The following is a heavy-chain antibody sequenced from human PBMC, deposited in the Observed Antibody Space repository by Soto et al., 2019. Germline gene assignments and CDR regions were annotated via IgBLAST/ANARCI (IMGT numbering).Heavy chain of an antibody. CDR1: GFTFSSYG. D-gene: IGHD3-16*02. CDR2: IWYDGSNK. CDR3: ARDEVLGELSNALYYYYYMDV. J-gene: IGHJ6*03. V-gene: IGHV3-33*01. Sequence: GGSLRLSCAASGFTFSSYGMHWVRQAPGKGLEWVAVIWYDGSNKYYADSVKGRFTISRDNSKNTLYLQMNSLRAEDTAVYYCARDEVLGELSNALYYYYYMDVWGKGTRVTVSS.